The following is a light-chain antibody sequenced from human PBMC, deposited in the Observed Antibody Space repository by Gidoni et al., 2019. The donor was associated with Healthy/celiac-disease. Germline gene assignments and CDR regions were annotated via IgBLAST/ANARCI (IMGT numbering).Light chain of an antibody. CDR3: QQYYSTPRT. Sequence: DIVMSQSPASLAVSLGESATINCKSSQSVLYSSNNKNYLAWYQQKPGQPPKLLIYWASTRESGVPDRFSGSGSGKDFTLTISSLQAEDVAVYYCQQYYSTPRTFGQGTKVEIK. J-gene: IGKJ1*01. V-gene: IGKV4-1*01. CDR1: QSVLYSSNNKNY. CDR2: WAS.